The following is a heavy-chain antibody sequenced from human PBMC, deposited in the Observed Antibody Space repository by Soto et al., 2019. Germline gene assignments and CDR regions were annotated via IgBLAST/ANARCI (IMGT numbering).Heavy chain of an antibody. CDR3: ASTPDYYDSSGYYRDY. Sequence: EVQLVESGGGLVKPGGSLRLSCAASGFTFSSYSMNWVRQAPGKGLKWVSSISSSSSYIYYADSVKGRFTISRDNAKNSLYLQMNSLRAEDTAVYYCASTPDYYDSSGYYRDYWGQGTLVTVSS. J-gene: IGHJ4*02. CDR1: GFTFSSYS. V-gene: IGHV3-21*01. D-gene: IGHD3-22*01. CDR2: ISSSSSYI.